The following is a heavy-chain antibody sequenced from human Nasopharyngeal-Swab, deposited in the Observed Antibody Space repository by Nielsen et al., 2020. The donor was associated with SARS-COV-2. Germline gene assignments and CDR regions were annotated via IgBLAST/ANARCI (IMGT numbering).Heavy chain of an antibody. CDR2: ISYDGSNK. CDR1: GFTFSSYA. CDR3: ARDARIQLWSIYYYMDV. J-gene: IGHJ6*03. D-gene: IGHD5-18*01. Sequence: GESLKISCAASGFTFSSYAMHWVRQAPGKGLEWVAVISYDGSNKYYADSVKGRFTISRDNSKTTLYLQMNSLRAEDTAVYYCARDARIQLWSIYYYMDVWGKGTTVTVSS. V-gene: IGHV3-30-3*01.